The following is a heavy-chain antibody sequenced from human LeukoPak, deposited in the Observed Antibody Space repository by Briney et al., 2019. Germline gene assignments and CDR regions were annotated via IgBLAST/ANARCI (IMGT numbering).Heavy chain of an antibody. Sequence: RGAPRHSCADPGVTFNNYWMHWVRQAPGRGLVWVSRINTDGSSTTYPDSVKGRFTISRDNAKNTLYLQMNNLRAEDTAVYYCARALSGYYDNWGQGTLVTVSS. D-gene: IGHD5-12*01. CDR1: GVTFNNYW. CDR3: ARALSGYYDN. J-gene: IGHJ4*02. V-gene: IGHV3-74*01. CDR2: INTDGSST.